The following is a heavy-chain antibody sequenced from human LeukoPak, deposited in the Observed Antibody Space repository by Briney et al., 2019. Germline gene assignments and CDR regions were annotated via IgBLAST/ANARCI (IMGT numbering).Heavy chain of an antibody. J-gene: IGHJ4*02. CDR1: GFTFSNYG. CDR3: AAGWGFLDY. V-gene: IGHV3-30*12. D-gene: IGHD7-27*01. CDR2: ISYDGSNK. Sequence: GGSLRLSCAASGFTFSNYGMHWVRQAPGKGLEWVAVISYDGSNKYYADSVKGRFTISRDNSKNTVSLEMNRLRVEDTAIYYCAAGWGFLDYWGQGTLVTVSS.